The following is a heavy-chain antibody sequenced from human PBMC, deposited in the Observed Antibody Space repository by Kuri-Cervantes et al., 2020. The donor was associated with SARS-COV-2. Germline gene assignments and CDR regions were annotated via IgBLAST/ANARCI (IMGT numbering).Heavy chain of an antibody. CDR3: TRHVRVGVVGATSENDY. J-gene: IGHJ4*02. CDR1: GFTFSGSA. Sequence: GGSLRLSCAASGFTFSGSAMHWVRQASGKGLEWVGRIRSKANSYATAYAASVKGRFTISRDDSKNTAYLQMNSLKTEDTAVYYCTRHVRVGVVGATSENDYWGQGTLVTVSS. V-gene: IGHV3-73*01. D-gene: IGHD1-26*01. CDR2: IRSKANSYAT.